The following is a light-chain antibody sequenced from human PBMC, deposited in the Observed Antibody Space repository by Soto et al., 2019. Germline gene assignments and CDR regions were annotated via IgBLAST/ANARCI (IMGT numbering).Light chain of an antibody. CDR1: QSVSSSY. CDR2: GAS. CDR3: HQYGSSLWK. V-gene: IGKV3-20*01. Sequence: EIVLTQSPGTLSLSPGERATLSCRASQSVSSSYLAWYQQKPGQAPRLLVYGASSSATGIPDRFSGSGSGTAFTLTISSLEPEDFAVYYCHQYGSSLWKFGQGTKVEIK. J-gene: IGKJ1*01.